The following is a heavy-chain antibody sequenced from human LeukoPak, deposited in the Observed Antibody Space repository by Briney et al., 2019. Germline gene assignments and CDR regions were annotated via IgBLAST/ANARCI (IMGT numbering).Heavy chain of an antibody. CDR3: AAKVGEGSGYDYYFDY. V-gene: IGHV4-59*11. CDR2: TYYSGST. D-gene: IGHD5-12*01. CDR1: GGSISNHY. Sequence: SETLSLTCTVSGGSISNHYWSWIRQPPGKGLEYIGYTYYSGSTNYTHSLKSRVTISSITFKNQFSLKLSSVTAADTAVYYCAAKVGEGSGYDYYFDYWGQGTLVTVSS. J-gene: IGHJ4*02.